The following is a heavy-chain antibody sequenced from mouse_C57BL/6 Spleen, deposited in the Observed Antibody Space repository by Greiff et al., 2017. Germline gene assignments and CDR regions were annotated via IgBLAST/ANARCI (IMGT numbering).Heavy chain of an antibody. CDR2: IDPSDSYT. J-gene: IGHJ2*01. CDR3: ARSYDGYSVYFDD. Sequence: QVQLQQPGAELVMPGASVKLSCKASGYTFTSYWMHWVKQRPGQGLEWIGEIDPSDSYTNYNQKFKGKSTLTVDKSSSTAYMQLSSLTSEDSAVYYCARSYDGYSVYFDDWGQGATLTVSS. D-gene: IGHD2-3*01. CDR1: GYTFTSYW. V-gene: IGHV1-69*01.